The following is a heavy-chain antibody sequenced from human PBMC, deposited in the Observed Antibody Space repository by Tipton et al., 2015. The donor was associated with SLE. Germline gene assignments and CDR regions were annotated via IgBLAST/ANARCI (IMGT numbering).Heavy chain of an antibody. J-gene: IGHJ6*02. CDR1: GGSFSGYS. Sequence: TLSLTCAVYGGSFSGYSWSWIRQPPGKGLEWIGEINHTGSTNYNPSLKSRVTISVDTSKNQFSLKLNSVTAADTAVYYCAGLHSSSWLPFGYYYYGMYVWGQGTTVTVSS. CDR2: INHTGST. V-gene: IGHV4-34*01. CDR3: AGLHSSSWLPFGYYYYGMYV. D-gene: IGHD6-13*01.